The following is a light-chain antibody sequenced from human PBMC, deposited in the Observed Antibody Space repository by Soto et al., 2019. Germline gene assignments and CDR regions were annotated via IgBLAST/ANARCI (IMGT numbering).Light chain of an antibody. J-gene: IGKJ1*01. V-gene: IGKV1-12*01. CDR1: QDINSR. CDR3: LQVANFPRT. CDR2: AAT. Sequence: DIQMTQSPSSVSASVGDTVTITCRASQDINSRLAWFQQQPGRHPKYVIQAATMLQSGFPSRFAGSGSGRDFTLTIHTLQPEDSATCYCLQVANFPRTFGQGAKVDIK.